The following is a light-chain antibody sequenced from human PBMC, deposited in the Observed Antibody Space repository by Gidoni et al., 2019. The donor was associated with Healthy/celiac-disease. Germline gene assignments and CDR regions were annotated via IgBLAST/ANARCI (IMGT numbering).Light chain of an antibody. Sequence: EIVLSQSPATLSLSPGERATLSCRASQSISSYLAWYQQKPGQAPRLLIYDASNRATGIPARFSGSGSGTDFTLTISSLEPEDFAVYYGQQRSNWHPTWTFGQGTKVEIK. J-gene: IGKJ1*01. V-gene: IGKV3D-11*02. CDR2: DAS. CDR3: QQRSNWHPTWT. CDR1: QSISSY.